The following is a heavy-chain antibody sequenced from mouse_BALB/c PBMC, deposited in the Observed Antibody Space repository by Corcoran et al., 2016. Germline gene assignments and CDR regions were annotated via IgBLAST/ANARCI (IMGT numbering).Heavy chain of an antibody. Sequence: QIQLVQSGPELKKPGETVKISCKASGYTFTNYGMNWVKQAPGKGLKWMGWINTYTGEPTYADDFKGRFAFSLETSASTAYLQINNLKNEDTATYFCARVYYYGSSYEGDWYFDVWGAGTTVTVSS. V-gene: IGHV9-3-1*01. CDR3: ARVYYYGSSYEGDWYFDV. CDR2: INTYTGEP. D-gene: IGHD1-1*01. J-gene: IGHJ1*01. CDR1: GYTFTNYG.